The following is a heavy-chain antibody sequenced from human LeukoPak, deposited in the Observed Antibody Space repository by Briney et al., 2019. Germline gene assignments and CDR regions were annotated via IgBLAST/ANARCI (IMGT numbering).Heavy chain of an antibody. CDR2: IYHSGST. CDR1: GYSISSGYY. D-gene: IGHD5-24*01. J-gene: IGHJ5*02. CDR3: ARLQSWFDP. Sequence: SETLSLICAVSGYSISSGYYWGWIRQPPGKGLEWIGSIYHSGSTYYNPSLKSRVTISVDTSKNQFSLKLSSVTAADTAVYYCARLQSWFDPWGQGTLVTVSS. V-gene: IGHV4-38-2*01.